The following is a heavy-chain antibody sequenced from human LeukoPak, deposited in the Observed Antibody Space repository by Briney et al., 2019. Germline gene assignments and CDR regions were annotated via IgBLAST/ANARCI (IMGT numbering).Heavy chain of an antibody. D-gene: IGHD3-10*01. CDR2: ISSSSSYI. J-gene: IGHJ6*02. CDR3: ARWYSDGSGSYYKLFGPQYYYYGMDV. V-gene: IGHV3-21*01. CDR1: GFTFSSYS. Sequence: GGSLRLSCAASGFTFSSYSMNWVRQAPGKGLEWVSSISSSSSYIYYADSVKGRFTISRGDAKNSLYLQMNSLRAEDTAVYYCARWYSDGSGSYYKLFGPQYYYYGMDVWGQGTTVTVSS.